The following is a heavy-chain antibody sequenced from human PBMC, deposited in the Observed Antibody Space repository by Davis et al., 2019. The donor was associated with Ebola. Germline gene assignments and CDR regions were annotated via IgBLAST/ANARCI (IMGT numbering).Heavy chain of an antibody. CDR2: ISAYNGNT. D-gene: IGHD6-13*01. CDR1: GYTFTSYG. CDR3: ARDEKASSWSYNWFDP. V-gene: IGHV1-18*01. Sequence: ASVKVSCKASGYTFTSYGISWVRHAPGQGLEWMGWISAYNGNTNYAQKLQGRVTMTTDTSTSTAYMELRSLRSDDTAVYYCARDEKASSWSYNWFDPWGQGTLVTVSS. J-gene: IGHJ5*02.